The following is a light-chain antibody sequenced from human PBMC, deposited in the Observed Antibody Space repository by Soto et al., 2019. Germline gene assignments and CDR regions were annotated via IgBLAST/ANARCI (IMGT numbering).Light chain of an antibody. V-gene: IGKV1-5*01. J-gene: IGKJ1*01. CDR1: QNIFTY. Sequence: DIHMTQSPSTLSASVGDRVTISCRASQNIFTYLAWYQQKPGKAPKLLIFDASTLQSGVPPRFSGSGSGTEFTLTISSLQPDDFATYYCQHYTLYSASFGQGTKVDIK. CDR2: DAS. CDR3: QHYTLYSAS.